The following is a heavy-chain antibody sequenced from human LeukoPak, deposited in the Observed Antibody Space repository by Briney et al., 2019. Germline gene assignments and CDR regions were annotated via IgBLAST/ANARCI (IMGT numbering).Heavy chain of an antibody. Sequence: SETLSLTCAVYGGSFSGYYWSCIRQPPGKGLEWIGEINHSGSTNYNPSLKSRVTISVDTSKNQFSLKLSSVTAADTAVYYCARGARTPSGYGSRTAGRANWFDPWGQGTLVTVSS. CDR3: ARGARTPSGYGSRTAGRANWFDP. D-gene: IGHD5-12*01. CDR1: GGSFSGYY. V-gene: IGHV4-34*01. CDR2: INHSGST. J-gene: IGHJ5*02.